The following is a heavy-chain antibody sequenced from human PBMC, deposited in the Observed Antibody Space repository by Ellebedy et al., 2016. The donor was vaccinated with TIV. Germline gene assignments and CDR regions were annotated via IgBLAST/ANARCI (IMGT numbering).Heavy chain of an antibody. Sequence: WVRQAPGKGLEWIGYIYYSGSTYYNPSLKSRVTISVDTSKNQFSLKLSSVTAADTAVYYCARGCFGVVIIRGYYYYYMDVWGKGTTVT. D-gene: IGHD3-3*01. CDR3: ARGCFGVVIIRGYYYYYMDV. CDR2: IYYSGST. J-gene: IGHJ6*03. V-gene: IGHV4-31*02.